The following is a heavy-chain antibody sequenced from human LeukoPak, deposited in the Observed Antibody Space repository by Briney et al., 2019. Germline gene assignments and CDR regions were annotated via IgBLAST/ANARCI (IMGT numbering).Heavy chain of an antibody. V-gene: IGHV3-15*01. Sequence: WGCLRPSFEASGFTFTKAWMSWGRQAPGKGGEGGGRIRRKTDGGTADYAAPVMGRFTISRDDSNNTLYLQMNSLKTEDTAVYYCISGFCSSASCYAWGRGTLVIVSS. CDR3: ISGFCSSASCYA. J-gene: IGHJ4*02. CDR1: GFTFTKAW. D-gene: IGHD2-2*01. CDR2: IRRKTDGGTA.